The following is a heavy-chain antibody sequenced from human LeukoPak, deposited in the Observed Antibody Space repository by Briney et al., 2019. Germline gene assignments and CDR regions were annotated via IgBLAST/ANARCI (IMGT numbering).Heavy chain of an antibody. J-gene: IGHJ6*02. CDR1: GGSISSYY. Sequence: SETLSLTCTVSGGSISSYYWSWIRQPAGKGLEWIGRIYTSGSTNYNPPLKSRVTMSVDTSKNQFSLKLSSVTAADTAVYYCARDVGRYQLRYYYYYGMAVWGQGTTVTVSS. CDR3: ARDVGRYQLRYYYYYGMAV. D-gene: IGHD2-2*01. CDR2: IYTSGST. V-gene: IGHV4-4*07.